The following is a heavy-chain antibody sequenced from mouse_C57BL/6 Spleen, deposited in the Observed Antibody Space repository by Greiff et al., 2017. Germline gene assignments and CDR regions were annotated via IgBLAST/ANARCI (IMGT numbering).Heavy chain of an antibody. V-gene: IGHV1-81*01. CDR1: GYTFTSYG. CDR3: AMTTVVATRAMDD. Sequence: QVQLQQSGAELARPGASVKLSCKASGYTFTSYGISWVKQRTGQGLEWIGEIYPRSGNTYYNEKFKGKATLTADKSSSTAYMELRSLTSEDSAVYFCAMTTVVATRAMDDWGQGTSVTVSS. CDR2: IYPRSGNT. J-gene: IGHJ4*01. D-gene: IGHD1-1*01.